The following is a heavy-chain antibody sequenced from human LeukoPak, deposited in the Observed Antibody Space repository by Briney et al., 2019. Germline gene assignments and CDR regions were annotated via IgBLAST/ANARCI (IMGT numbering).Heavy chain of an antibody. V-gene: IGHV3-30*07. D-gene: IGHD3-9*01. J-gene: IGHJ4*02. CDR3: AKSFLTGYSLFDS. CDR1: GFTFSNFV. CDR2: ISYDGSNK. Sequence: PGGSLRLSCAASGFTFSNFVMNWVRQAPGKGLEWVAVISYDGSNKYYADSVKGRFTISRDNSKTTLYVQMNSLRAEDTAVYYCAKSFLTGYSLFDSWGQGTLVTVSS.